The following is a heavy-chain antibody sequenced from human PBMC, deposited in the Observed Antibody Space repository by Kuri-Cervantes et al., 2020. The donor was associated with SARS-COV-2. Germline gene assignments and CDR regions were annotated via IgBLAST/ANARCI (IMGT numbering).Heavy chain of an antibody. CDR3: ARDARITIFGVVIIEQVFDY. CDR1: GFTFSSYA. Sequence: GESLKISCAASGFTFSSYAMHWVRQAPGKGLEWVAVISYDGSNKYYADSVKGRFTISRDNSKNSLYLQMNSLRAEDTAVYYCARDARITIFGVVIIEQVFDYWGQGTLVTVSS. V-gene: IGHV3-30-3*01. CDR2: ISYDGSNK. D-gene: IGHD3-3*01. J-gene: IGHJ4*02.